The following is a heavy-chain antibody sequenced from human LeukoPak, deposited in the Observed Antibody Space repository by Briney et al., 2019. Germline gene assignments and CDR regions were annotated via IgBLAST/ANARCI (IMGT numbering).Heavy chain of an antibody. V-gene: IGHV3-21*01. CDR2: ISSSSSYI. D-gene: IGHD6-13*01. CDR1: GFTFSSHS. Sequence: GGSLRLSCAASGFTFSSHSMNWVRQAPGKGLEWVSSISSSSSYIYYADSVKGRFTISRDNAKNSLYLQMNSLRAEDTAVYYCAREYSSSWDGFDYWGQGTLVTVSS. CDR3: AREYSSSWDGFDY. J-gene: IGHJ4*02.